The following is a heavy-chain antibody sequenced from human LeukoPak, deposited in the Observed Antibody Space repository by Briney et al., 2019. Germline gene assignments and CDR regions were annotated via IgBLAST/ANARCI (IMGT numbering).Heavy chain of an antibody. J-gene: IGHJ4*02. Sequence: PGGPLRLSCAASGFTFSKYWMLWLRHAPGKGLESVSRINSDGTVTTNADSMKGRFTVSRDNADNTRFLQMNSVRDEDTAVYYCATKQWLAPPPDSWGQGTPVTVSS. CDR2: INSDGTVT. CDR3: ATKQWLAPPPDS. V-gene: IGHV3-74*01. CDR1: GFTFSKYW. D-gene: IGHD6-19*01.